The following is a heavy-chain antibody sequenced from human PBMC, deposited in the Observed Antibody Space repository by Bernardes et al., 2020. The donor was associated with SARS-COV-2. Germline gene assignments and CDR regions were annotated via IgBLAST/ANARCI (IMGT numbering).Heavy chain of an antibody. CDR3: AKGDNIVVVVAAVDY. Sequence: GSLRLSCAASGFTFSSYGMHWVRQAPGKGLEWVAVISYDGSNKYYADSVKGRFTISRDNSKNTLYLQMNSLRAEDTAVYYCAKGDNIVVVVAAVDYWGQGTLVTVSS. V-gene: IGHV3-30*18. CDR2: ISYDGSNK. J-gene: IGHJ4*02. CDR1: GFTFSSYG. D-gene: IGHD2-15*01.